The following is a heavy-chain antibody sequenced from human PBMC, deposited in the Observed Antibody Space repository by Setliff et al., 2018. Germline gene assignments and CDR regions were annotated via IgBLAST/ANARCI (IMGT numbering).Heavy chain of an antibody. D-gene: IGHD2-15*01. CDR2: IIPIFGTT. V-gene: IGHV1-69*05. CDR3: ARDRPEVVIDAARALFDY. CDR1: GGAFSNYG. J-gene: IGHJ4*02. Sequence: SVKVSCKASGGAFSNYGITWVRQAPGQGLEWMGGIIPIFGTTTYAQKFLGRVTITTDESSSTGYMELSSLRSEDTAVYYCARDRPEVVIDAARALFDYWGQGALVTVSS.